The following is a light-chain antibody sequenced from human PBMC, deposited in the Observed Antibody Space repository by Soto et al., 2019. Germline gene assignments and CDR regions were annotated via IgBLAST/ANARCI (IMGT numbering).Light chain of an antibody. CDR3: QQYHDWPPLS. Sequence: EIVMTQSPSTLSVSPGERATLSCRASQSVGNNLAWYQQQPGQAPRLLIHGPSTRATGVPGRFSGGRSGTAFTLTIARLQSEDFAVYYCQQYHDWPPLSFGGGTKVETK. CDR1: QSVGNN. CDR2: GPS. J-gene: IGKJ4*01. V-gene: IGKV3-15*01.